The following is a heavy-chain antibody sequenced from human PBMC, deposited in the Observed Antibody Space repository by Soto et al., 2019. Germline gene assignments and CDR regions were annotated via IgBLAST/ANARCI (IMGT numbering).Heavy chain of an antibody. Sequence: EVQLVESGGGLVQPGGSLRLSCVASGFTFSRSSMNWVRQAPGKGLEWVSNIRSTSNAMYYADSVKGRFTVSRDNGKNSLELQMNSLRDEDTAVYYCATDMVGFDYWGQGTLVTVSS. CDR1: GFTFSRSS. CDR2: IRSTSNAM. D-gene: IGHD3-10*01. CDR3: ATDMVGFDY. J-gene: IGHJ4*02. V-gene: IGHV3-48*02.